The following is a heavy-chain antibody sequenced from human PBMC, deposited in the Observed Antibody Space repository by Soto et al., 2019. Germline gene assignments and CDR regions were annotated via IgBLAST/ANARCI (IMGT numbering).Heavy chain of an antibody. J-gene: IGHJ4*02. D-gene: IGHD6-19*01. Sequence: DVQLVKSGGGLVQPGGSLRLSCAASGFTLSNYEMNWVRQAPGKGLEWLSHISSSGGSTYYADSVKGRFTISRDNANNSLYLQMSSLRAEDTAVYYCARGYSGGWSRSGYFDLWGQGSLVTVSS. CDR1: GFTLSNYE. V-gene: IGHV3-48*03. CDR3: ARGYSGGWSRSGYFDL. CDR2: ISSSGGST.